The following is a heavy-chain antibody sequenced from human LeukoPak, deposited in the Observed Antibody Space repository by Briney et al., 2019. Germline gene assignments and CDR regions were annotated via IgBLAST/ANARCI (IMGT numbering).Heavy chain of an antibody. J-gene: IGHJ4*02. CDR3: AKSSGDYFFDY. D-gene: IGHD2-15*01. V-gene: IGHV1-8*01. CDR2: MNPNSGNA. CDR1: GYNFNNHD. Sequence: GASVTVSCKASGYNFNNHDINWVRQATGQGLEWLGRMNPNSGNAGYAPKLQGRVTMTWDSSTNTAYLEVTALRSDDTAVYYCAKSSGDYFFDYWGQGTLVTVSS.